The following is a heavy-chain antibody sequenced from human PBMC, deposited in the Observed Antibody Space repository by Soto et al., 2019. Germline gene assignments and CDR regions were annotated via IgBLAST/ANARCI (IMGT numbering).Heavy chain of an antibody. CDR2: VIRLIGKV. D-gene: IGHD3-10*01. CDR1: GGSFTSFS. Sequence: LEQSGAEVRSPGSSVTISCKASGGSFTSFSIDWVRQAPGEGLEWIGGVIRLIGKVRYSPTFQNRATMTTDESANTAFLHLRRLTSDDTAVYFCGRGVTIFGSAPRDLPPDVWGQGTALIVSS. J-gene: IGHJ6*02. V-gene: IGHV1-69*05. CDR3: GRGVTIFGSAPRDLPPDV.